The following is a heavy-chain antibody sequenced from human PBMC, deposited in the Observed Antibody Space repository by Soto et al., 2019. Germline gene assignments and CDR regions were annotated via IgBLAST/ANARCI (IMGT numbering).Heavy chain of an antibody. Sequence: SETLSLTCTVSGGSISSSSYYWGWIRQPPGKGLEWIGSIYYSGSTYYNPSLKSRVTISVDTSKNQFSLKLSSVTAADTAVYYCARDSGGNWFDPWGQGTLVTVSS. CDR1: GGSISSSSYY. D-gene: IGHD2-15*01. CDR2: IYYSGST. J-gene: IGHJ5*02. CDR3: ARDSGGNWFDP. V-gene: IGHV4-39*02.